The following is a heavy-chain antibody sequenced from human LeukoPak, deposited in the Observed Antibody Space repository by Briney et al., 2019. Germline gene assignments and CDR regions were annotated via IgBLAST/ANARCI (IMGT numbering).Heavy chain of an antibody. J-gene: IGHJ3*02. D-gene: IGHD3-22*01. CDR2: SIPILGIA. CDR1: GGTFSSYA. CDR3: AREGHDSSGYYYVGDAFDI. V-gene: IGHV1-69*04. Sequence: SVKVSCKASGGTFSSYAISWVRQAPGQGLEWMGRSIPILGIANYAQKFQGRVTITADKSTSTAYMELSSLRSEDTAVYYCAREGHDSSGYYYVGDAFDIWGQGTMVTVSS.